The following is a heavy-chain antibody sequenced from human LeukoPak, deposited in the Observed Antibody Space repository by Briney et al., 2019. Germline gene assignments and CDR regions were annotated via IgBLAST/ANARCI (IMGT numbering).Heavy chain of an antibody. CDR3: AELGITMIGGV. Sequence: GGSLRPSCEASGFTLSNFGMSWVRQAPGKGPEWVSGISGSGVSTYYAGSVKGRFTISRDNSKNTLYLQMNSLRAEDTAVYYCAELGITMIGGVWGKGTTVTISS. CDR1: GFTLSNFG. D-gene: IGHD3-10*02. J-gene: IGHJ6*04. CDR2: ISGSGVST. V-gene: IGHV3-23*01.